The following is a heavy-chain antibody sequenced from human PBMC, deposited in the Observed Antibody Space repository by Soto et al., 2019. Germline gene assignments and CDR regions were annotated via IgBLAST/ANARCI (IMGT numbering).Heavy chain of an antibody. V-gene: IGHV1-46*01. J-gene: IGHJ1*01. CDR2: VNPSGGST. D-gene: IGHD6-19*01. Sequence: QVQLVQSGAEVKKPGASVKVSCKASGYIFTAYSMHWVRQAPGQGLEWMGVVNPSGGSTNYAQKFQGRITMTRDTSTSTVYMDLSSLTTEDTAVYYCEREENCSDGICHPQYLQLWGQGTLVTVSS. CDR3: EREENCSDGICHPQYLQL. CDR1: GYIFTAYS.